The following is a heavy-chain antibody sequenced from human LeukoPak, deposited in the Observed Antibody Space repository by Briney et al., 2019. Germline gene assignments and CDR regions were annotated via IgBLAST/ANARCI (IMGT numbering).Heavy chain of an antibody. CDR2: ISGSGGNT. J-gene: IGHJ4*02. V-gene: IGHV3-23*01. CDR3: ARDDAAGATSLDY. CDR1: GFTFSSYA. D-gene: IGHD1-26*01. Sequence: GGSLRLSWAASGFTFSSYAMSWVRQAPGRGLEWVSVISGSGGNTYYADSVKGRFTISRDNSKNTLYLQMNSLRAEDTAVYYCARDDAAGATSLDYWGQGTLVTVSS.